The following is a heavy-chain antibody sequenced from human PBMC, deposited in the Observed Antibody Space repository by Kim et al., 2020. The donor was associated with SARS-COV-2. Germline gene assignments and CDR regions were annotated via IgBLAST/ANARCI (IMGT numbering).Heavy chain of an antibody. D-gene: IGHD3-9*01. CDR3: AKDAVLRYFDWLFGYFDY. V-gene: IGHV3-43*01. Sequence: KRRLTIARDNSKNSLYLQMNSLRTEDTALYYCAKDAVLRYFDWLFGYFDYWGQGTLVTVSS. J-gene: IGHJ4*02.